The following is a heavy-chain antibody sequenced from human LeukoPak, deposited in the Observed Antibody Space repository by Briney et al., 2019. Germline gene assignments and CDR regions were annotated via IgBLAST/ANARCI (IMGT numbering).Heavy chain of an antibody. CDR2: ISGSGGST. D-gene: IGHD3-3*01. V-gene: IGHV3-23*01. CDR1: GFTFSSYA. Sequence: GGSLRLSCAASGFTFSSYAMSWVRQAPGKGLEWVSAISGSGGSTYYADSVKGRFTISRDNSKNTLYLQMSSLRAEDTAVYYCAKNQGGYYDFWSGYFNWFDPWGQGTLVTVSS. CDR3: AKNQGGYYDFWSGYFNWFDP. J-gene: IGHJ5*02.